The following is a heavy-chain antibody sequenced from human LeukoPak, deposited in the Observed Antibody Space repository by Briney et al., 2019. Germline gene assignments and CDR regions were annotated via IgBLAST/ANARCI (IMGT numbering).Heavy chain of an antibody. CDR1: GFTFSNYA. Sequence: GGSLRLSCAASGFTFSNYAMSWVRQAPGKGLEWVSAISGSGGSTYYADSVKGRFTISRDNSKNTLYLQMDSLRAEDTAVYYCAKEEYYYDSGSYYFGDYWGQGTLVTVSS. J-gene: IGHJ4*02. V-gene: IGHV3-23*01. CDR3: AKEEYYYDSGSYYFGDY. D-gene: IGHD3-10*01. CDR2: ISGSGGST.